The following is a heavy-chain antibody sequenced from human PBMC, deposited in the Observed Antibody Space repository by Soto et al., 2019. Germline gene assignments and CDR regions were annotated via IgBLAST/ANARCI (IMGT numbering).Heavy chain of an antibody. J-gene: IGHJ4*02. D-gene: IGHD6-19*01. Sequence: SETLSLTCTVSGGSVSSGSNYWSWSRQPPGKGLEWIGYIYYSGSTNYNPSLKSRVTISVDTSKTQFSLKQSSVTAADTAVYYCARAKSSGWSDYFDYWGQGTLVTVSS. V-gene: IGHV4-61*01. CDR3: ARAKSSGWSDYFDY. CDR1: GGSVSSGSNY. CDR2: IYYSGST.